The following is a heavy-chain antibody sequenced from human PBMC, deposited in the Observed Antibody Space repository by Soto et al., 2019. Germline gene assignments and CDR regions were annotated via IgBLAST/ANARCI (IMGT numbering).Heavy chain of an antibody. CDR2: ITSSGDSI. CDR1: GFRFSDHS. Sequence: GGSLRLSCVASGFRFSDHSMNWVRQAPGKGLEWVSYITSSGDSIYYADSVKGRFTVSRDNAKNSLFLQMNSLRDEDTAVYYCARLPKGSRVTSWGQGTRVTVSS. J-gene: IGHJ4*02. V-gene: IGHV3-48*02. CDR3: ARLPKGSRVTS. D-gene: IGHD4-17*01.